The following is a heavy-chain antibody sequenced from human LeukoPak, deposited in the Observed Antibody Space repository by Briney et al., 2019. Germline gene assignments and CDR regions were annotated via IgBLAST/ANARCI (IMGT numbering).Heavy chain of an antibody. CDR1: GGSISSGGYY. V-gene: IGHV4-31*03. J-gene: IGHJ4*02. CDR2: IYYSGST. Sequence: PSETLSLTRTVSGGSISSGGYYWSWIRQHPGKGLEWIGYIYYSGSTYYNPSLKSRVTISVDTSKNQFSLKLSSVTAADTAVYYCARHSSPYYFDYWGQGTLVTVSS. CDR3: ARHSSPYYFDY.